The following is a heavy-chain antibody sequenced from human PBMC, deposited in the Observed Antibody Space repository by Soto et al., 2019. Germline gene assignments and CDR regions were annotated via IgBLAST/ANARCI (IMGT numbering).Heavy chain of an antibody. CDR1: GGSFSGYY. CDR2: INHSGST. V-gene: IGHV4-34*01. Sequence: SETLSLTCAVYGGSFSGYYWSWIRQPPGKGLEWIGEINHSGSTNYNPSLKSRVTISVDTSKNQFSLKLSSVTAADTAVYYCARGWGRQLVRYYYYYGMDVWGQGTTVTVSS. J-gene: IGHJ6*02. CDR3: ARGWGRQLVRYYYYYGMDV. D-gene: IGHD6-6*01.